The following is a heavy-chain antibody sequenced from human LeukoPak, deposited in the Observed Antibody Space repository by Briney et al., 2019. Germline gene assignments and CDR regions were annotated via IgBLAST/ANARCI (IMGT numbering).Heavy chain of an antibody. J-gene: IGHJ5*02. CDR2: ISGSGGST. CDR3: ASLQGVVVVAATRKLYNWFDP. CDR1: GFTFSSYA. Sequence: PGGSLRLSCAASGFTFSSYAMSWVRQAPGKGLEWVSAISGSGGSTYYADSVKGRFTLSRDNSKNTLYLQMNSLRAEDTAVYYCASLQGVVVVAATRKLYNWFDPWGQGTLVTVSS. D-gene: IGHD2-15*01. V-gene: IGHV3-23*01.